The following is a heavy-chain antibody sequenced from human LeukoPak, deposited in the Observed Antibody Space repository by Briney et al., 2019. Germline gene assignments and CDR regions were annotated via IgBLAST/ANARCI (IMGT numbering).Heavy chain of an antibody. CDR3: ARDLSLGYGGNLRYYYGMDV. V-gene: IGHV1-69*13. J-gene: IGHJ6*02. D-gene: IGHD4-23*01. Sequence: SVTVSCKASGGTFSSYAISWVRQAPGQGLEWMGGIIPIFGTANYAQKFQGRVTITADESTSTAYMELSSLRSEDTAVYYCARDLSLGYGGNLRYYYGMDVWGQGTTVTVSS. CDR1: GGTFSSYA. CDR2: IIPIFGTA.